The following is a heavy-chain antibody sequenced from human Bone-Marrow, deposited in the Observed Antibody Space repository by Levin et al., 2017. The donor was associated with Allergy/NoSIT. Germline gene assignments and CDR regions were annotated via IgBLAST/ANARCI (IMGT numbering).Heavy chain of an antibody. V-gene: IGHV4-31*03. Sequence: TLSLTCSVSGDSINSGAHYWSWIRQHPGKGLEWIGYISFSGSTYYNPSLKSRLTIVVDTSKNQFSLKLSSVTAADTAVYYCARAAFPSHHFGSGTSSYYYAFDVWGQGTTVTVSS. D-gene: IGHD3-10*01. J-gene: IGHJ6*02. CDR2: ISFSGST. CDR1: GDSINSGAHY. CDR3: ARAAFPSHHFGSGTSSYYYAFDV.